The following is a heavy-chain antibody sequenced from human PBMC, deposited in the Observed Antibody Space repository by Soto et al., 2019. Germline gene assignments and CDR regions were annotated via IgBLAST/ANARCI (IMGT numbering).Heavy chain of an antibody. CDR1: GYTFTTSA. D-gene: IGHD1-1*01. Sequence: QVQLVQSGAEVKKPGASVKVSCKASGYTFTTSAMHWVRQAPGQRLEWMGWINAATGNTKYSQKFQGRVTISRDTSASTTFMDLSSLKSEGTAVDYCARDNNWADNWGQGTLVTVSS. J-gene: IGHJ4*02. CDR2: INAATGNT. V-gene: IGHV1-3*01. CDR3: ARDNNWADN.